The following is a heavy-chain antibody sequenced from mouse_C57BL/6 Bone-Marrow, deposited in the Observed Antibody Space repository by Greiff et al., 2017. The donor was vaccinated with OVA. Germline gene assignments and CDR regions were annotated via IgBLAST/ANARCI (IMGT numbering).Heavy chain of an antibody. CDR3: ARWLLLYFDY. V-gene: IGHV1-26*01. D-gene: IGHD2-3*01. Sequence: VQLQPSGPELVKPGASVKISCKASGYTFTDYYMNWVKQSHGKSLEWIGDINPNNGGTSYNQKFKGKATLTVDKSSSTAYMELRSLTSEDSAVYYCARWLLLYFDYWGQGTTLTVSS. J-gene: IGHJ2*01. CDR1: GYTFTDYY. CDR2: INPNNGGT.